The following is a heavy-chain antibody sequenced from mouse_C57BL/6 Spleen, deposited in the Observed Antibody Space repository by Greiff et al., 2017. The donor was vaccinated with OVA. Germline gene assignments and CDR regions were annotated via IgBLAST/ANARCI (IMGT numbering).Heavy chain of an antibody. CDR3: ARWGYDEGYFDY. D-gene: IGHD2-14*01. CDR2: IYPGDGDT. Sequence: QVQLQQSGPELVKPGASVKISCKASGYAFSSSWMNWVKQRPGKGLEWIGRIYPGDGDTNYNGKFKGKATLTADKSSSTAYMQLSSLTSEDSAVYCSARWGYDEGYFDYWGQGTTLTVSS. V-gene: IGHV1-82*01. CDR1: GYAFSSSW. J-gene: IGHJ2*01.